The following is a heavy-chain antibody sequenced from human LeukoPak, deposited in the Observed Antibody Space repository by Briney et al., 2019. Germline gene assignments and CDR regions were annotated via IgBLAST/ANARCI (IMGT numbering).Heavy chain of an antibody. CDR3: ARDRYYYDSSGYPELDY. CDR2: INAGNGNT. V-gene: IGHV1-3*03. CDR1: GYTFTSCA. Sequence: ASVKVSCKASGYTFTSCAMHWVRQAPGQRLEWMGWINAGNGNTKYSQELQGRVTITRDTSASTAYMELSSLRSEDMAVYYCARDRYYYDSSGYPELDYWGQGTLVTVSS. J-gene: IGHJ4*02. D-gene: IGHD3-22*01.